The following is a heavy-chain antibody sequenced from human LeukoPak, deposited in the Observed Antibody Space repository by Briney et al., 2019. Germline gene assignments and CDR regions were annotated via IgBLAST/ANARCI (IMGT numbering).Heavy chain of an antibody. J-gene: IGHJ6*04. CDR3: ARDGAAAWVMDV. Sequence: SVKVSCKASGGTFSSYATSWVRQAPGRGLEWMGGIIPIFGTANYAQKFQGRVTITTDESTSTAYMELSSLRSEDTAVYYCARDGAAAWVMDVWGKGTTVTVSS. CDR1: GGTFSSYA. CDR2: IIPIFGTA. V-gene: IGHV1-69*05. D-gene: IGHD6-13*01.